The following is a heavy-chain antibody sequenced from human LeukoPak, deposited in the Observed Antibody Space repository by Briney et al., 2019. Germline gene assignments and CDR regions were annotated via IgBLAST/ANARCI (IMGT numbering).Heavy chain of an antibody. CDR3: ARWHDGGRYFDY. CDR2: IYTSGST. D-gene: IGHD4-23*01. V-gene: IGHV4-61*02. Sequence: SETLSLTCTVSGGSISSGSYYWSWIRQPAGKGLEWIGRIYTSGSTNYNPSLKSRVTISVDTSKNQFSLKLTSATAADTAVYYCARWHDGGRYFDYWGRGTSVTVSS. CDR1: GGSISSGSYY. J-gene: IGHJ4*02.